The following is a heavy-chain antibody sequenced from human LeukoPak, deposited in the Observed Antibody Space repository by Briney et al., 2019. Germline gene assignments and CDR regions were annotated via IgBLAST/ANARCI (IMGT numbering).Heavy chain of an antibody. J-gene: IGHJ4*02. CDR1: GSTFSDYW. V-gene: IGHV3-7*01. CDR2: IKQGASII. Sequence: GGSLRLSCAASGSTFSDYWMTWVRQAPGKGLEWVANIKQGASIIWYVDSVKGRFTISRDNAKNSLSLQMNNLRTDDTAVYYCARKGLPDHWGQGTLVTVSS. CDR3: ARKGLPDH.